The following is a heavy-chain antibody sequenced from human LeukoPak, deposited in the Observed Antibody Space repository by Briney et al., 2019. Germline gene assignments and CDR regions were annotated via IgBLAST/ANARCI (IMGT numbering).Heavy chain of an antibody. J-gene: IGHJ3*02. CDR2: IYTSGST. V-gene: IGHV4-4*07. CDR1: GGSISSYY. Sequence: SETLSLTCTVSGGSISSYYWSWIRQPAGKGLEWIGRIYTSGSTNYNPSLKSRVTMSVDTSKNQFSLKLSSVTAADTAVYYCASRRSYTPAPDAFDIWGQGTMVTVSS. CDR3: ASRRSYTPAPDAFDI. D-gene: IGHD1-26*01.